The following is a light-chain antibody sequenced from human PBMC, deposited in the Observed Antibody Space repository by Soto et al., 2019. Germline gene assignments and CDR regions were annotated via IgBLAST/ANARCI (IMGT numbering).Light chain of an antibody. V-gene: IGLV3-1*01. CDR3: QAWDRRSYVV. Sequence: SYELTQPPSVSVSPGQTAIITCSGDKLGNKYTCWYQQKPGQSPVLVIYQDNKRPSGIPERFSGSNSGNTATLTISGTQAMDEADYYCQAWDRRSYVVFGGGTKVTVL. J-gene: IGLJ3*02. CDR2: QDN. CDR1: KLGNKY.